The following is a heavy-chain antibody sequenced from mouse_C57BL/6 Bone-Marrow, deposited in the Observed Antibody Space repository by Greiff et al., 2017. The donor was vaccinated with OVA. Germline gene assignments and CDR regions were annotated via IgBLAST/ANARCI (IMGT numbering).Heavy chain of an antibody. CDR3: AIGGPYGNYGFAY. CDR2: IHPSDSDT. J-gene: IGHJ3*01. CDR1: GYTFTSYW. Sequence: QVQLQQPGAELVKPGASVKVSCKASGYTFTSYWMHWVKQRPGQGLEWTGRIHPSDSDTNYNQKFKGKATLTVDKSSSTAYMQLSSLTSEDSAVYYCAIGGPYGNYGFAYWGQGTLVTVSA. V-gene: IGHV1-74*01. D-gene: IGHD2-1*01.